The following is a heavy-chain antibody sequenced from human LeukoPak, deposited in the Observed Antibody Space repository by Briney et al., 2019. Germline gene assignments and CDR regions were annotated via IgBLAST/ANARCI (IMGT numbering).Heavy chain of an antibody. CDR1: GFTFSDHY. Sequence: TGGSLRLSCAASGFTFSDHYMTWIRQAPGKGLLWVSYISSSGYTIYYADSVKGRFTISRDNAKNSLYLQMKSLRAKDTAVYYCATAKLESSGWYGAHFDYWGQGTLVTVSS. V-gene: IGHV3-11*04. CDR3: ATAKLESSGWYGAHFDY. CDR2: ISSSGYTI. J-gene: IGHJ4*02. D-gene: IGHD6-19*01.